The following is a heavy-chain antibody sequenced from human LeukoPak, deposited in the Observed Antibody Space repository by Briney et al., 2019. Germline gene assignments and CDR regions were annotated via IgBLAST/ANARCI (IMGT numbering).Heavy chain of an antibody. D-gene: IGHD3-16*01. V-gene: IGHV3-49*04. J-gene: IGHJ6*03. CDR1: GFTFGDYA. Sequence: PGRSLRLSCAASGFTFGDYAMSWVRQAPGKGLEWVGFIRTEAYDGATDYGASVKGRFTISRDDSKNIAYLQMNSLNTEDTAVYYCTRTFGYYYFYMDVWGKGTTVIVSS. CDR2: IRTEAYDGAT. CDR3: TRTFGYYYFYMDV.